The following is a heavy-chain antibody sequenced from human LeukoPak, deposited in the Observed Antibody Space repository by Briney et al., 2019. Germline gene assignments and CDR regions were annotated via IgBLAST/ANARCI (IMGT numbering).Heavy chain of an antibody. J-gene: IGHJ4*02. Sequence: PSETLSLTCTVSGGSLGSYYWTWIRQPPGKGLEWIGYIYNSASTNYNPSLKSRVTISVDTSKNQFSLKLSSVTTADTAVYYCARSRDGYNLDYWGQGTLVTVSS. CDR1: GGSLGSYY. V-gene: IGHV4-59*01. CDR3: ARSRDGYNLDY. CDR2: IYNSAST. D-gene: IGHD5-24*01.